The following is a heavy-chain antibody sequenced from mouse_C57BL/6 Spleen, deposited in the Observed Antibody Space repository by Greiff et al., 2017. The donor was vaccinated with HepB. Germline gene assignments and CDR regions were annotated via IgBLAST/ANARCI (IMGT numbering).Heavy chain of an antibody. J-gene: IGHJ1*03. D-gene: IGHD1-1*01. Sequence: EVKLMESGGGLVKPGGSLKLSCAASGFTFSSYAMSWVRQTPEKRLEWVATISDGGSYTYYPDNVKGRFTISRDNAKNNLYLQMSHLKSEDTAMYYCAREAHYGSSYWYFDVWGTGTTVTVSS. CDR2: ISDGGSYT. CDR1: GFTFSSYA. CDR3: AREAHYGSSYWYFDV. V-gene: IGHV5-4*01.